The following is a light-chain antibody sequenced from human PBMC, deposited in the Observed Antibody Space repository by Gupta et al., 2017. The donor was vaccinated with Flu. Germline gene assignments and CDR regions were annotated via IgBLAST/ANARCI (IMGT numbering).Light chain of an antibody. CDR1: QSVLYDFNKKNY. Sequence: DYVMTQSPDSLAVSLGERATIDCKSSQSVLYDFNKKNYLSWYQQKPGQPPKLLISWASSWESGVPYRFIGRGSGTDFTLTISNLDAEDVAIYCCQPNVNLPLPFGPGTRVDIK. J-gene: IGKJ3*01. CDR3: QPNVNLPLP. CDR2: WAS. V-gene: IGKV4-1*01.